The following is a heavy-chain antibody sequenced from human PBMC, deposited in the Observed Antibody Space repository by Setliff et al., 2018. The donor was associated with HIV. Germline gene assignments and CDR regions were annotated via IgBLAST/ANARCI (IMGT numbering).Heavy chain of an antibody. Sequence: ASVKVSCKASGHTFTGYYMHWVRQAPGQGLEWMGRINPDDGSTTYAQKFQGRFTMTRDTSTSTVYMELSSLRSEDTAVYYCARGPLVVPTHYYMDLWGKGTTVTV. CDR3: ARGPLVVPTHYYMDL. V-gene: IGHV1-46*01. CDR1: GHTFTGYY. J-gene: IGHJ6*03. D-gene: IGHD3-22*01. CDR2: INPDDGST.